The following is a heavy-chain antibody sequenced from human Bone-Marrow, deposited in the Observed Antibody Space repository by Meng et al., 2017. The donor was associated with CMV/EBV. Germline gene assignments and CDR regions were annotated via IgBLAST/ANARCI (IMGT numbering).Heavy chain of an antibody. CDR1: GYTFTGYY. J-gene: IGHJ4*02. V-gene: IGHV1-2*02. CDR2: INPNSGGT. CDR3: ARIATFLVGATGY. D-gene: IGHD1-26*01. Sequence: ASVKVSCKASGYTFTGYYMYWVRQAPGQGLEWMGWINPNSGGTNYAQKFQGRVTMTRDTSISTAYMELNRLRSDDTAVYYCARIATFLVGATGYWGQGTLVTVSS.